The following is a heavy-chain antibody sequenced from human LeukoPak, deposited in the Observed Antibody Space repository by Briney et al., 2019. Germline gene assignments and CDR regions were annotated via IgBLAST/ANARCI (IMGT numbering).Heavy chain of an antibody. CDR2: INTNTGNP. CDR1: GYTFTTYA. Sequence: ASVKVSCKASGYTFTTYAINWVRQAPGQGLEWMGWINTNTGNPTYAQGFTGRFVFSLDTSVSTAYLQISSLKAEDTAVYYCARGVVVVPAAILDAFDIWGQGTMVTVSS. CDR3: ARGVVVVPAAILDAFDI. V-gene: IGHV7-4-1*02. D-gene: IGHD2-2*02. J-gene: IGHJ3*02.